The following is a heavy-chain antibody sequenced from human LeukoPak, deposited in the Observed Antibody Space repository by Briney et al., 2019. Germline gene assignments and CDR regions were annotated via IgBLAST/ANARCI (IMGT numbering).Heavy chain of an antibody. V-gene: IGHV3-30*04. CDR2: ISYDGSNK. Sequence: PGRSLRLSCAASGFTFSSYAMHWVRQAPGKGLEWVAVISYDGSNKYYADSVKGRFTISRDNSKNTLYLQMNSLRAEDTAVYYCATHRVEMATKFQGPFDYWGQGTLVTVSS. D-gene: IGHD5-24*01. CDR3: ATHRVEMATKFQGPFDY. CDR1: GFTFSSYA. J-gene: IGHJ4*02.